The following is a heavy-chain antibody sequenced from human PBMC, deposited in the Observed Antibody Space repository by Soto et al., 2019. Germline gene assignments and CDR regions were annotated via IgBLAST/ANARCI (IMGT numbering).Heavy chain of an antibody. Sequence: EVQLLESGGTLAQPGGSLRLSCAASGFTFTNYAMSWVRQAPGKGLEWVSSISDSGDRIYYAASVKGRFTISRDNSRNTLFLELNSLRAEDTAVYFCAKDHISKGIYYFAYWGQGTLVSVSS. V-gene: IGHV3-23*01. CDR1: GFTFTNYA. CDR3: AKDHISKGIYYFAY. CDR2: ISDSGDRI. J-gene: IGHJ4*01.